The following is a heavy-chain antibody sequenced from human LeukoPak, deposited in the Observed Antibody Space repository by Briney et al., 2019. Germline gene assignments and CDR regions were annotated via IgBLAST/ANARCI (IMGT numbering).Heavy chain of an antibody. CDR3: SRGVVGATLFDY. V-gene: IGHV5-51*01. Sequence: KLGESLKISCKVSGYSFTTYWISLVRQMPGKGLEWMGIIYPGDSDTRYSPSFQGQVTISADKSISTAYLQWSSLQASDTAMYYCSRGVVGATLFDYWGQGTLVTVSS. D-gene: IGHD1-26*01. CDR2: IYPGDSDT. CDR1: GYSFTTYW. J-gene: IGHJ4*02.